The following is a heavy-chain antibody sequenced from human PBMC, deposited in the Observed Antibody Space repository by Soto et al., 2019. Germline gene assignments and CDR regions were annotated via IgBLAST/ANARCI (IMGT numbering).Heavy chain of an antibody. CDR3: ARQQEDGWLQRWIDP. CDR2: IYYSGST. V-gene: IGHV4-59*08. CDR1: GGSISSYY. J-gene: IGHJ5*02. D-gene: IGHD5-12*01. Sequence: SETLSLTCTVSGGSISSYYWSWIRQPPGKGLEWIGYIYYSGSTNYNPSLKSRVTISVDTSKNQFSLKLSSVTAADTAVYYCARQQEDGWLQRWIDPRGQAPLVTLSS.